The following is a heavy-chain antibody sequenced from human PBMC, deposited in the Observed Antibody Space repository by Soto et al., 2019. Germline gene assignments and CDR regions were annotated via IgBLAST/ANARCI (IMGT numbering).Heavy chain of an antibody. D-gene: IGHD7-27*01. CDR2: INHSGST. CDR1: GGSFSGYY. Sequence: QVQLQQWGAGLLKPSETLSLTCAVYGGSFSGYYWNWIRQHTGKGLEWIGEINHSGSTNYNPSLKSRVTISVDTSKNQFSLKLSSVTAADTAVYYCARGWGRIFDYWGQGTLVTVSS. CDR3: ARGWGRIFDY. J-gene: IGHJ4*02. V-gene: IGHV4-34*01.